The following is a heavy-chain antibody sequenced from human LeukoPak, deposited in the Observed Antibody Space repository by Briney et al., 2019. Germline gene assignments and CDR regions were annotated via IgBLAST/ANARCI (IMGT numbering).Heavy chain of an antibody. Sequence: SETLSLTCAASGGSFSGYSRSWIRQPPGKGLEWIGEINHSGSTTYNPSLKSRVTISVDTSKNQFSMKLSSVTAADTAVYYCARGRFLLLRGVPAASYYFDSWGQGTLVTVSS. CDR2: INHSGST. D-gene: IGHD2-2*01. J-gene: IGHJ4*02. CDR3: ARGRFLLLRGVPAASYYFDS. V-gene: IGHV4-34*01. CDR1: GGSFSGYS.